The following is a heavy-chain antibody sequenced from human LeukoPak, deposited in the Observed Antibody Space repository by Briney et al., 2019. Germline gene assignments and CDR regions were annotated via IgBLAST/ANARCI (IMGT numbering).Heavy chain of an antibody. CDR1: GGSISSGGYY. CDR2: IYYSGST. V-gene: IGHV4-31*03. D-gene: IGHD1-26*01. J-gene: IGHJ4*02. CDR3: ARARDRLRHSGSPMGGYFDY. Sequence: PSETLSLACTVSGGSISSGGYYWSWIRQHPGKGLEWIGYIYYSGSTYYNPSLKSRVTISVDTSKNQFSLKLGSVTAADTAVYYCARARDRLRHSGSPMGGYFDYWGQGTLVTVSS.